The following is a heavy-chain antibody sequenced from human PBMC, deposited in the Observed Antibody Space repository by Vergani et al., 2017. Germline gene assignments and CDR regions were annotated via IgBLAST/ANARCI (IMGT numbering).Heavy chain of an antibody. CDR2: TYYSGST. CDR3: ARIGVQYYFDY. J-gene: IGHJ4*02. CDR1: GGSISSYY. D-gene: IGHD3-10*01. Sequence: QVQLQESGPGLVKPSETLSLTCTVSGGSISSYYWSWIRHPPGKGLEWIGYTYYSGSTNYNPSLKSRVTISVDTSKNQFSLKLGSVTAADTAVYYCARIGVQYYFDYWGQGTLVTVSS. V-gene: IGHV4-59*12.